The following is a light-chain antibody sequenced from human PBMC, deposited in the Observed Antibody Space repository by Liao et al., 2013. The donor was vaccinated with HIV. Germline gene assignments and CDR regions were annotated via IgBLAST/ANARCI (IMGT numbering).Light chain of an antibody. CDR2: YDS. V-gene: IGLV3-21*01. J-gene: IGLJ1*01. CDR3: QVWDRFSSFV. Sequence: SYVLTQPPSVSVAPGKTARITCGGNNIGSKSVHWYQQKPGQAPVLVIYYDSDRPSGIPERFSGSNSGNTATLTISGTQAMDEADYYCQVWDRFSSFVFGTGTKVTVL. CDR1: NIGSKS.